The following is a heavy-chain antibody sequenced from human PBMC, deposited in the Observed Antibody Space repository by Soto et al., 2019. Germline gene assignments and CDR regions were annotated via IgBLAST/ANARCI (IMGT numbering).Heavy chain of an antibody. CDR3: ARDRGESGSSSWLPMDV. D-gene: IGHD6-13*01. V-gene: IGHV3-33*01. CDR2: IWYDGSNK. Sequence: QVQLVESGGGVVQPGRSLRLSCAASGFTFSSYGMHWVRQAPGKGLEWVAVIWYDGSNKYYADSVKGRFTISRDNSKNPLYLQMNSLRAEDTAVYYCARDRGESGSSSWLPMDVWGQGTTVTVSS. CDR1: GFTFSSYG. J-gene: IGHJ6*02.